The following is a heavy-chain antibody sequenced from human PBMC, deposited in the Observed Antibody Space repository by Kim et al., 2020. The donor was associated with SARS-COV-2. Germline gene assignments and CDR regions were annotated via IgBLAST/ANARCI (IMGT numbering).Heavy chain of an antibody. Sequence: GGSLRLSCAASGFTFSSYAMSWVRQAPGKGLEWVSAISGSGGSTYYADSVKGRFTISRDNSKNTLYLQMNSLRAEDTAVYYCAKDGGVAGTHLPWGEREVYWGQGTLVTVSS. D-gene: IGHD6-19*01. CDR2: ISGSGGST. V-gene: IGHV3-23*01. CDR3: AKDGGVAGTHLPWGEREVY. CDR1: GFTFSSYA. J-gene: IGHJ4*02.